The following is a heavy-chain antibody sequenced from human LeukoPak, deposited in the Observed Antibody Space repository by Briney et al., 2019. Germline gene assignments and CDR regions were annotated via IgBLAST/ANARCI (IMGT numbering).Heavy chain of an antibody. CDR1: GGSISSGSYG. Sequence: PSETLSLTCTVSGGSISSGSYGWSWIRQPAGKGLEWIGRIYASGNTNYNPSLKSRVTISVDSSKNQFSLKLSSVTGAGTAVYYCARVLGYGDYGYFDYWGQGTLLTISS. J-gene: IGHJ4*02. V-gene: IGHV4-61*02. CDR3: ARVLGYGDYGYFDY. D-gene: IGHD4-17*01. CDR2: IYASGNT.